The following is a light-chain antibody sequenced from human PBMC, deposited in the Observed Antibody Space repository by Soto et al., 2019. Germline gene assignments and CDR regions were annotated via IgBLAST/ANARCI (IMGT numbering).Light chain of an antibody. J-gene: IGKJ2*02. CDR2: DAS. CDR1: QSVSTY. V-gene: IGKV3-11*01. CDR3: QQRRGT. Sequence: EIVLKQSPDTLSFSPGERATLSCRTSQSVSTYLAWYQQRPGQAPRLLIYDASNRATGIPARFSGSGSGTDFTLTISSLEPEDFAVYYCQQRRGTFGQGTKVEIK.